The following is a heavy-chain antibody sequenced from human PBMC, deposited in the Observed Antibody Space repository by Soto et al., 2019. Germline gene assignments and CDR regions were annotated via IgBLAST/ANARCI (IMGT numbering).Heavy chain of an antibody. CDR2: IYPGDSDT. J-gene: IGHJ3*02. CDR1: GYSFTSYW. V-gene: IGHV5-51*01. CDR3: ARLRIYYYDSSGPYAFDI. Sequence: GESLNISCKGSGYSFTSYWIGWVRQMPGKGLEWMGIIYPGDSDTRYSPSFQGQVTISADKSISTAYLQWSSLKASDTAMYYCARLRIYYYDSSGPYAFDIWGQGTMVTVSS. D-gene: IGHD3-22*01.